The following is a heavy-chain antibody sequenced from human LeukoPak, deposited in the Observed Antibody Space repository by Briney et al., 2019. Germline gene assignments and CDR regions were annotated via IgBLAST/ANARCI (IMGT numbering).Heavy chain of an antibody. D-gene: IGHD2-15*01. CDR1: GFTFSDYW. CDR2: INSEGSSV. J-gene: IGHJ6*02. V-gene: IGHV3-74*01. Sequence: PGGSLRLSCVASGFTFSDYWMHWVRQAPGKGLVWLSRINSEGSSVSSADSVKGRITISRDNAKNTLYLQMSSLREEDTAVYFCARAGWDLLPPYYYYGLDVWGQGTTVTVSS. CDR3: ARAGWDLLPPYYYYGLDV.